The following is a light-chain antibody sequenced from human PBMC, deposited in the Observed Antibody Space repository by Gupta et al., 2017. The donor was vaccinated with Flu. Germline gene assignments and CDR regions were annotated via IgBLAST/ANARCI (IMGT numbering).Light chain of an antibody. CDR3: AACDNSLSGVV. J-gene: IGLJ2*01. V-gene: IGLV1-47*01. CDR1: SSNTGSNY. Sequence: QSVLTQPPSASGTPGQRVSISCSGSSSNTGSNYVYCYQQLPGTTPKHLIYRNNQRPSGVPDRFSGSKSGTYTSLPISGRRSDDEADYYCAACDNSLSGVVFGGGTKLTVL. CDR2: RNN.